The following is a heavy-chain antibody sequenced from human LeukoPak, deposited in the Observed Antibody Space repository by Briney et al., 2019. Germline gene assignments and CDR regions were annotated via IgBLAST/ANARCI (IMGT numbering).Heavy chain of an antibody. CDR2: ISSSSSYI. CDR3: ARDFVAGTSRWFDP. V-gene: IGHV3-21*01. Sequence: GGSLRLSYAASGFTFSSYSMNWVRQAPGKGLEWVSSISSSSSYIYYADSVKGRFTISRDNAKHSLYLQMNSLRAEDTAVYYCARDFVAGTSRWFDPWGQGTLVTVSS. CDR1: GFTFSSYS. D-gene: IGHD6-19*01. J-gene: IGHJ5*02.